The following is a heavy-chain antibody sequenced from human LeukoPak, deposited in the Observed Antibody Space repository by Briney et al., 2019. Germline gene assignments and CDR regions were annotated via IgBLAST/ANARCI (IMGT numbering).Heavy chain of an antibody. Sequence: ASLKISCKVSRYTLTELSMHSVRQTPGKGLEWMGGFEPEDGETIYAQKFQGRVTMTEHTSPDTAYMERSSLRSEYTAVYCCATDPPGIAVAGSDYWGQGTLVTVSS. J-gene: IGHJ4*02. V-gene: IGHV1-24*01. CDR2: FEPEDGET. D-gene: IGHD6-19*01. CDR1: RYTLTELS. CDR3: ATDPPGIAVAGSDY.